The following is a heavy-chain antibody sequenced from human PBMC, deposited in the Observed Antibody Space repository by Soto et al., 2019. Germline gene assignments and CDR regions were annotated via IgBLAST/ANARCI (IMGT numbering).Heavy chain of an antibody. D-gene: IGHD5-12*01. CDR2: ISSSGSTI. CDR1: GFTFSDSY. J-gene: IGHJ3*02. Sequence: GSLRLSCAASGFTFSDSYMSWIRQAPGKGLEWVSYISSSGSTIYYADSVKGRFTISRDNAKNSLYLQMNSLRAEDTAVYYCARIYSGYADGAFDIWGQGTMVTVSS. V-gene: IGHV3-11*01. CDR3: ARIYSGYADGAFDI.